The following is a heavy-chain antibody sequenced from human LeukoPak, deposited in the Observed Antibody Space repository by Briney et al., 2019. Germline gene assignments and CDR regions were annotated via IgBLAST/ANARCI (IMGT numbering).Heavy chain of an antibody. Sequence: PSETLSLTCTVSGGSISSYYWSWIRQPPGKGLEWIGDIYYSGSTNYNPSLKSGLTISVDTSKNQFSLKLSSVTEADTAVYYCAGGGGAICGVVIIPVDWFDPWGQGTLVTVSS. D-gene: IGHD3-3*01. CDR1: GGSISSYY. CDR3: AGGGGAICGVVIIPVDWFDP. V-gene: IGHV4-59*01. CDR2: IYYSGST. J-gene: IGHJ5*02.